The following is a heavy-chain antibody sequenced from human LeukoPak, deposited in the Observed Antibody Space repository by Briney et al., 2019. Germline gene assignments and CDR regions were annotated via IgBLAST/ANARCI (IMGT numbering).Heavy chain of an antibody. CDR2: IYYSGST. D-gene: IGHD3-10*01. Sequence: SETLSLTCTVSGGSIRGYYWSWIRQPPGKGLEWIGYIYYSGSTNYNPSLQSRVTISVDTSKNQFSLNLTSVTAADTAVYYCARYGSGTYPRFDYWGRESWSPSPQ. CDR1: GGSIRGYY. J-gene: IGHJ4*02. CDR3: ARYGSGTYPRFDY. V-gene: IGHV4-59*08.